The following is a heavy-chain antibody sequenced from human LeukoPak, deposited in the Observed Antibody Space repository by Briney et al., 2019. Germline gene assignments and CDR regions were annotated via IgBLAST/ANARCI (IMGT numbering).Heavy chain of an antibody. CDR2: IYYSGST. CDR1: GGSISSSSYY. CDR3: ARDGTERYSSSFSWFDP. Sequence: SETLSLTCTVSGGSISSSSYYWGWIRQPPGKGLEWIGSIYYSGSTYYNPSLKSRVTISVDTSKNQFSLKLSSVTAADTAVYYCARDGTERYSSSFSWFDPWGQGTLVTVSS. D-gene: IGHD6-13*01. J-gene: IGHJ5*02. V-gene: IGHV4-39*07.